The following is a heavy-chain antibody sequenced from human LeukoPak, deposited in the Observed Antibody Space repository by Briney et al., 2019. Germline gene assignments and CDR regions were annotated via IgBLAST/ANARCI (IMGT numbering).Heavy chain of an antibody. CDR1: GFTFSRYG. CDR2: IWYDGSNK. Sequence: GRSQRLSCAASGFTFSRYGMNWVRQAPGKGLEWVANIWYDGSNKYYRDSLKGRFTISRDNAKNTLYLQMDSLRAEDTAVYYCAREIDCSGGACYSVLGYWGQGTLVIVSS. CDR3: AREIDCSGGACYSVLGY. V-gene: IGHV3-33*01. D-gene: IGHD2-15*01. J-gene: IGHJ4*02.